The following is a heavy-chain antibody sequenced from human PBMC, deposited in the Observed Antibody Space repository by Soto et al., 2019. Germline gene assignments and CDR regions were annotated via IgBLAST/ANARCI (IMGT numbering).Heavy chain of an antibody. D-gene: IGHD2-8*01. J-gene: IGHJ5*02. CDR2: ISGSGGST. V-gene: IGHV3-23*01. Sequence: VGSLRLSCAASGFTFSSYAMSWVRQAPGKGLEWVSAISGSGGSTYYADSVKGRFTISRDNSKNTLYLQMNSLRAEDTAVYYCAKGGVMVYANNWFDPWGQGTLVTVSS. CDR3: AKGGVMVYANNWFDP. CDR1: GFTFSSYA.